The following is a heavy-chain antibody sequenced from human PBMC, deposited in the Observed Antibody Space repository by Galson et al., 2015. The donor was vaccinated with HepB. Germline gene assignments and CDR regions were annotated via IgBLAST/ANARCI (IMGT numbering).Heavy chain of an antibody. CDR1: GGSISGYY. J-gene: IGHJ6*02. D-gene: IGHD2-2*01. V-gene: IGHV4-59*01. CDR3: ARGPRYCSTTACFSHYYGMDV. CDR2: IYYSEST. Sequence: CTVSGGSISGYYWTWIRQPPGKGLESIGYIYYSESTNYNPSLKSRVTISVDTSKNQFSLKLSSVTAADTTVYYCARGPRYCSTTACFSHYYGMDVWGQGTTVTVSS.